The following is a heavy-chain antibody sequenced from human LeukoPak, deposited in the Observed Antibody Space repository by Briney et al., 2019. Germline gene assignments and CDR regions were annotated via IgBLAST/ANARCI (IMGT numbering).Heavy chain of an antibody. V-gene: IGHV3-48*04. CDR1: GFTFSSYA. D-gene: IGHD1-1*01. CDR2: IVGSSSNI. Sequence: GGSLRIACAASGFTFSSYAMNWVRQAPGKGLEWVSYIVGSSSNIYYADSVKGRFTISRDNAKNSLYLQMDSLRAEDTAVYYCATDSPETAAFDYWGQGTLVTVSS. CDR3: ATDSPETAAFDY. J-gene: IGHJ4*02.